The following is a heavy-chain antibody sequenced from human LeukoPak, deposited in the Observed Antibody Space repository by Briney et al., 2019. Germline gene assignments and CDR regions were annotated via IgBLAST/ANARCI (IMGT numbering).Heavy chain of an antibody. V-gene: IGHV3-11*01. CDR3: ARDLGWDGYNLTPGY. CDR2: ISSSGSTI. Sequence: GGSLRLSCAASGFTFSDYYMSWIRQAPGKGLEWVSYISSSGSTIYYADSVKGRFTISRDNAKNSLDLQMNSLRAEDTAVYYCARDLGWDGYNLTPGYWGQGTLVTVSS. D-gene: IGHD5-24*01. J-gene: IGHJ4*02. CDR1: GFTFSDYY.